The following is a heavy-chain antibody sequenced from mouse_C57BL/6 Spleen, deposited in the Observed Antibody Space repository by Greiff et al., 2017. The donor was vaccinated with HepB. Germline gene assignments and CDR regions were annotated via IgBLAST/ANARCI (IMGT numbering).Heavy chain of an antibody. Sequence: QVHVKQSGAELVRPGASVTLSCKASGYTFTDYEMHWVKQTPVHGLEWIGAIDPETGGTAYNQKFKGKAILTADKSSSTAYMELRSLTSEDSAVYYCTRSNYVPFAYWGQGTLVTVSA. CDR2: IDPETGGT. CDR1: GYTFTDYE. J-gene: IGHJ3*01. D-gene: IGHD2-5*01. V-gene: IGHV1-15*01. CDR3: TRSNYVPFAY.